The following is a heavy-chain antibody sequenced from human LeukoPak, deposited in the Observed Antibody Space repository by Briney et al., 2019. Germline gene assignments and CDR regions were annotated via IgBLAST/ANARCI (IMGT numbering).Heavy chain of an antibody. J-gene: IGHJ4*02. CDR3: AREVVSSSSGFDY. CDR2: ISSSSSYI. V-gene: IGHV3-21*01. CDR1: GFTFSSYS. Sequence: GGSLRLSCAAPGFTFSSYSMNWVRQAPGKGLEWVSSISSSSSYIYYADSVKGRFTISRDNAKDSLYLQMNSLRAEDTAVYYCAREVVSSSSGFDYWGQGTLVTVSS. D-gene: IGHD6-6*01.